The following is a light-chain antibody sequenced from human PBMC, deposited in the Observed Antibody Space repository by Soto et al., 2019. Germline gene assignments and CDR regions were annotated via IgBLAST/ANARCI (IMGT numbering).Light chain of an antibody. CDR1: QSISSW. CDR3: QQYNGERV. CDR2: KSS. V-gene: IGKV1-5*03. Sequence: DIQMTQSPSTLSASVGDRVTITCRASQSISSWLAWYQQKPGKAPKLLIFKSSVLESGVPARFSGSGSGTEFTLTISSLQPDDFATYYCQQYNGERVFGQGTKVDIK. J-gene: IGKJ1*01.